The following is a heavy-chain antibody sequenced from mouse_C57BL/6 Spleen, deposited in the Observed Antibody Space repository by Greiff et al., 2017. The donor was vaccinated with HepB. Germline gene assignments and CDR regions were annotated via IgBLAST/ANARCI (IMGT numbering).Heavy chain of an antibody. CDR2: ISSGSSTI. CDR1: GFTFSDYG. D-gene: IGHD1-1*01. CDR3: ARPDYGSSQAWFAY. J-gene: IGHJ3*01. V-gene: IGHV5-17*01. Sequence: EVKLMESGGGLVKPGGSLKLSCAASGFTFSDYGMHWVRQAPEKGLEWVAYISSGSSTIYYADTVKGRFTISRDNAKNTLFLQMTSLRSEDTAMYYCARPDYGSSQAWFAYWGQGTLVTVSA.